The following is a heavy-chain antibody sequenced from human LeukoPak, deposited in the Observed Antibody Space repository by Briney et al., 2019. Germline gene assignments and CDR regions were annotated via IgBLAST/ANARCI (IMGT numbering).Heavy chain of an antibody. CDR3: ARHGYCSSTSCPQSAFDS. J-gene: IGHJ3*02. V-gene: IGHV4-30-2*01. CDR1: GGSISSGGYY. D-gene: IGHD2-2*03. CDR2: IYHSGST. Sequence: PSETLSLTCTVSGGSISSGGYYWCWIRQPPGKGLEWIGYIYHSGSTYYNPSLKSRVTISVDRSRNQFSLKLSSVTAADTAVYYCARHGYCSSTSCPQSAFDSWGQGTMVTVSS.